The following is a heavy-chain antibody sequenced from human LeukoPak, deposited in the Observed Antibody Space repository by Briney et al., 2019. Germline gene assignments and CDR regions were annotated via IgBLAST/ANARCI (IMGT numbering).Heavy chain of an antibody. J-gene: IGHJ4*02. CDR1: GFTFDDYA. V-gene: IGHV3-9*03. D-gene: IGHD2-15*01. CDR2: FSWNSGSI. CDR3: PRGVRRRVVGAHFDY. Sequence: PGGSLRLSCAASGFTFDDYAIHGVRHAPGKGLEWVSGFSWNSGSIVYADSVKGRFTISRDNAKNSLYLQMNSLRADAMGWYHSPRGVRRRVVGAHFDYWGQGALVTVSS.